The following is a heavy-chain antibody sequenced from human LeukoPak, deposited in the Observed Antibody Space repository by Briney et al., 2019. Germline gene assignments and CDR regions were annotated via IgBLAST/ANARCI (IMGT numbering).Heavy chain of an antibody. V-gene: IGHV3-64*01. J-gene: IGHJ6*03. CDR2: INSHGGST. CDR3: ARSRGSYSYYYYYYMDV. Sequence: GGSLRLSCAASGFTFSTYAMHWVRQAPGKGLEYVSAINSHGGSTYYANSVKGRFTISRDNSKNTLYLQMNSLRAEDTAVYYCARSRGSYSYYYYYYMDVWGKGTTVTVSS. CDR1: GFTFSTYA. D-gene: IGHD1-26*01.